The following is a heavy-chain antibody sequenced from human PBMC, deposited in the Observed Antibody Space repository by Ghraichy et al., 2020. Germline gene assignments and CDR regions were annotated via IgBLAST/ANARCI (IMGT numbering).Heavy chain of an antibody. CDR3: ASRWVVGGDIDF. V-gene: IGHV3-7*01. D-gene: IGHD2-21*01. CDR1: GITLSNYW. J-gene: IGHJ4*02. Sequence: GESLNISCAASGITLSNYWMNWLRQAPGKGLEWVANIKEDGSTKYNVDSVEGRFTISRDSAKNSLYLQMNNLRVEDTAVYYCASRWVVGGDIDFWGQGTLVTVSS. CDR2: IKEDGSTK.